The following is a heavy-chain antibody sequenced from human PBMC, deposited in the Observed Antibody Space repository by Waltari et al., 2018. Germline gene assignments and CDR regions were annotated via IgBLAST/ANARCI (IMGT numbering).Heavy chain of an antibody. D-gene: IGHD6-6*01. CDR3: ARDRPGTISSFDP. CDR1: GDSISGSNYY. CDR2: LYSGGGS. Sequence: QLQLQESGPGLVEPSETLSLTCTVSGDSISGSNYYWGWIRQPPGKGLEWIGSLYSGGGSYYNPSLKSPVTISVDTSKNQFSLKLNSVTAADAAVYFCARDRPGTISSFDPWGQGTLVTVSS. J-gene: IGHJ5*02. V-gene: IGHV4-39*07.